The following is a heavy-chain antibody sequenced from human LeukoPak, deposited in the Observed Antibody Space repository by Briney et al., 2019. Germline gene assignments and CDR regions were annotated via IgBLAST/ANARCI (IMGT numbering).Heavy chain of an antibody. J-gene: IGHJ4*02. CDR1: GGSISSGSYY. CDR2: IYTSGST. CDR3: ARDTYYYDSSGYALFDY. Sequence: KPSQTLSLTCTVSGGSISSGSYYWSWIRQPAGKGLEWIGRIYTSGSTNHNPSLKSRVTISVDTSKNQFSLKPSSVTAADTAVYYCARDTYYYDSSGYALFDYWGQGTLVTVSS. D-gene: IGHD3-22*01. V-gene: IGHV4-61*02.